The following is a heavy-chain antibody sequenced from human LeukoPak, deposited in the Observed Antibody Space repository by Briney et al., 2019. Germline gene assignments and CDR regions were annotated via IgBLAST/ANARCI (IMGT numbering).Heavy chain of an antibody. V-gene: IGHV1-2*06. Sequence: ASVKVSCKASGYTFTSYGISWVRQAPGQGREWMGRINPNSGGTNYAQKFQGRVTMTRDTSISTAYMELSRLISDDTAVYYCARDESGYRGYGSGSYYTDRSDYWGQGTLVTVSS. J-gene: IGHJ4*02. D-gene: IGHD3-10*01. CDR3: ARDESGYRGYGSGSYYTDRSDY. CDR2: INPNSGGT. CDR1: GYTFTSYG.